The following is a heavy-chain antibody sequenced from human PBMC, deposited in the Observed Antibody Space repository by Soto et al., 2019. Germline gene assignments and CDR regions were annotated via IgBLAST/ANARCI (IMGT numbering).Heavy chain of an antibody. CDR2: ISGSGGDT. Sequence: EVQLLESGGGLVQPGGSLRLSCAASGFTFSSYAMSWVRQAPGKGLEWDSIISGSGGDTYYADSVKGRFSISRDNSKNTLYLQMNSLRAEDTAVYYCAKGWGYNSGWYTFWGQGTLVTVSS. J-gene: IGHJ4*02. CDR1: GFTFSSYA. V-gene: IGHV3-23*01. D-gene: IGHD6-19*01. CDR3: AKGWGYNSGWYTF.